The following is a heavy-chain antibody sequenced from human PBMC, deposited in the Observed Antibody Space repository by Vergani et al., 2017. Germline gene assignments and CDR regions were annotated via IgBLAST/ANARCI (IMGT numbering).Heavy chain of an antibody. V-gene: IGHV1-69*06. D-gene: IGHD1-26*01. CDR1: GGTFSSYA. Sequence: QVQLVQSGAEVKKPGSSVKVSCKASGGTFSSYAISWVRQAPGQGLEWMGGIIPIFGTANYAQKFQGRVTMTTDTSTSTAYRELRSLRSDDTAVYYCARGRGSGSYSPANYWGQGTLVTVSS. J-gene: IGHJ4*02. CDR2: IIPIFGTA. CDR3: ARGRGSGSYSPANY.